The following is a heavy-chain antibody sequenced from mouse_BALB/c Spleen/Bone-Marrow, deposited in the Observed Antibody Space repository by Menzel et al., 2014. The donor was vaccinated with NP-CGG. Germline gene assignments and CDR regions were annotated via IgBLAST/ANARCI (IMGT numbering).Heavy chain of an antibody. CDR3: ARQGYYGYSDY. CDR1: GFDFSRYW. J-gene: IGHJ2*01. D-gene: IGHD1-2*01. V-gene: IGHV4-1*02. Sequence: EVQGVESGGGLVQPGGSLRLSCAASGFDFSRYWMSWVRQAPGKGLEWIGEINPDSSTINYTPSLKDKFIISRDNAKNTLYLQMSKVRSEDTALYYRARQGYYGYSDYWGQGTTLTVSS. CDR2: INPDSSTI.